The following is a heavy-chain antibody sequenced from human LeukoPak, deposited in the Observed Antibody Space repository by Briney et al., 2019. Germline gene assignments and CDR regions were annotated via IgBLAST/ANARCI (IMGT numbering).Heavy chain of an antibody. CDR2: ISSSSSYI. D-gene: IGHD2-15*01. Sequence: PGGSLRLSCAASGFTFSSYSMNWVRQAPGKVLEWVSSISSSSSYIYYADSVKGRFTISRDNAKNSLYLQMNSLRAEDTAVYYCARAVPDCSGGSCYGGRSGAFDIWGQGTMVTVSS. V-gene: IGHV3-21*01. J-gene: IGHJ3*02. CDR3: ARAVPDCSGGSCYGGRSGAFDI. CDR1: GFTFSSYS.